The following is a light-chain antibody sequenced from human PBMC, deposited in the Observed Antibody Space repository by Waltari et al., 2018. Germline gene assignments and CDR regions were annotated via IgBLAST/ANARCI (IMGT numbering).Light chain of an antibody. CDR3: QSYDSSLSGSV. J-gene: IGLJ2*01. CDR2: GNG. V-gene: IGLV1-40*01. Sequence: QSGLTQPPSLSGAPGQRVTISCTGSSPNIGAGYDVHWYQLLPGTAPKLLIYGNGNRPSGVPDRFSGSKSGTSASLAITGLQAEDEAGYYCQSYDSSLSGSVFGGGTKLTVL. CDR1: SPNIGAGYD.